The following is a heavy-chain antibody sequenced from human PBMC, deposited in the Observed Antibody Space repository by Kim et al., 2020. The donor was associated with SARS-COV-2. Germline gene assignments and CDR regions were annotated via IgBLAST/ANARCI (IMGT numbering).Heavy chain of an antibody. CDR3: ASNTRYSSSPFDY. Sequence: YNPSLKSRVTISVDTSKNHFSLKLSSVTAADTAVYYCASNTRYSSSPFDYWGQGTLVTVSS. D-gene: IGHD6-13*01. V-gene: IGHV4-39*01. J-gene: IGHJ4*02.